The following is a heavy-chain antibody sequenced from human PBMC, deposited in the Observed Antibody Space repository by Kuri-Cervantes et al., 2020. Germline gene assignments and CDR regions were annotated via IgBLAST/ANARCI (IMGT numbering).Heavy chain of an antibody. V-gene: IGHV3-48*03. CDR2: ISNSGDTI. J-gene: IGHJ2*01. CDR3: ARIVGWYFDL. D-gene: IGHD1-26*01. Sequence: GGSLRLSCAASGFIFSAYEMNWVRQAPGKGLDWVSYISNSGDTIYYADSVKGRFTISRDNAKNSLYLQLNSLRAEDTAVYYCARIVGWYFDLWGRGTLVTVSS. CDR1: GFIFSAYE.